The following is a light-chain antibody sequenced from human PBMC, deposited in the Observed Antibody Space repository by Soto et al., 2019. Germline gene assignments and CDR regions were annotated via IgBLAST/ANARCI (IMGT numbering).Light chain of an antibody. CDR3: QQYKNWPPVT. J-gene: IGKJ4*01. CDR2: GAS. V-gene: IGKV3-15*01. Sequence: ETVMTQSPATLSVSVGERATLSCRASQSVNTNLAWYQQKPGQAPRLLIYGASIRATGVTARFSGSGSGTDFTLTISSLQPEDFAVNFCQQYKNWPPVTFGGGTKVEIK. CDR1: QSVNTN.